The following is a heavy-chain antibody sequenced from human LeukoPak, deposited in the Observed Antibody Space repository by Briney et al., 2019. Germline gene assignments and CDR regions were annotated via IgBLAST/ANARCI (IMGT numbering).Heavy chain of an antibody. CDR3: ASSERYSSSCYGPVDY. Sequence: GGSLRLSCAASGFTFSSYAMSWVRQAPGKGLEWVSAISGSGGSTYYADSVKGRFATSRDNANNSLYLQMNSLRAEDTAVYYCASSERYSSSCYGPVDYWGQGTLVTVSS. CDR1: GFTFSSYA. J-gene: IGHJ4*02. D-gene: IGHD6-13*01. CDR2: ISGSGGST. V-gene: IGHV3-23*01.